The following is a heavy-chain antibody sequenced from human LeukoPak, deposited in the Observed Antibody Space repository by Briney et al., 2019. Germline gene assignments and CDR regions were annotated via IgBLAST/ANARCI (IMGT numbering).Heavy chain of an antibody. D-gene: IGHD2-2*02. CDR2: ISGSGGNT. CDR3: AKHIVVIPATIRDDAFDI. CDR1: GFTFSSYA. Sequence: GGSLRLSCAASGFTFSSYAMTWVRQAPGKGLEWVSAISGSGGNTYYADSVKGRFTISRDNSKNTLFLQMNSLRAEDTAVYFCAKHIVVIPATIRDDAFDIWGQGTMVTVSS. V-gene: IGHV3-23*01. J-gene: IGHJ3*02.